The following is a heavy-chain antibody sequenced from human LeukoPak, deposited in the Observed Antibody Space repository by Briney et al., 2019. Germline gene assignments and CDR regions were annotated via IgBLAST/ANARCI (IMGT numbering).Heavy chain of an antibody. D-gene: IGHD6-19*01. V-gene: IGHV1-8*02. CDR3: ARGGIKQWLVTYYYYHGMDV. Sequence: ASVKVSCKASGYTFTGYYVHWVRQATGQGLEWMGWMNPNSGNTGYAQKFQGRVTMTRNTSISTAYMELSSLRSEDTAVFYCARGGIKQWLVTYYYYHGMDVWGQGTTVTVSS. J-gene: IGHJ6*02. CDR2: MNPNSGNT. CDR1: GYTFTGYY.